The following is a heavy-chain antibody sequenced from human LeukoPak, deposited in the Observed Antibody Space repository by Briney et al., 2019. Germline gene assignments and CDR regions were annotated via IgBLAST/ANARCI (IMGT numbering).Heavy chain of an antibody. CDR1: GFTFSSYG. CDR3: AREGHCSSTSCSWFDY. D-gene: IGHD2-2*01. CDR2: IWYDGSNK. J-gene: IGHJ4*02. V-gene: IGHV3-33*01. Sequence: PGGSLRLSCAASGFTFSSYGMHWVRQAPGKGLEGVAVIWYDGSNKYYADSVKGGFTISRDHSKNRLYLQKNSLRAEETAVYYCAREGHCSSTSCSWFDYWGTGTLVTVS.